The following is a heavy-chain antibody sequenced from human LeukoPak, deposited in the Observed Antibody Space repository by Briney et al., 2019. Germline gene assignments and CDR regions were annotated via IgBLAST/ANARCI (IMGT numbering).Heavy chain of an antibody. CDR2: IIAYNGNT. CDR3: AREVRETGQWLPGASYWFDP. D-gene: IGHD6-19*01. V-gene: IGHV1-18*01. J-gene: IGHJ5*02. Sequence: ASVKVSCKAYGYTFTSYGISWVRQAPGQGLEWMGWIIAYNGNTNYAQKLQGRVTMTTDTSTSTAYMELRSLRSDDTAVYYCAREVRETGQWLPGASYWFDPWGQGTLVTVSS. CDR1: GYTFTSYG.